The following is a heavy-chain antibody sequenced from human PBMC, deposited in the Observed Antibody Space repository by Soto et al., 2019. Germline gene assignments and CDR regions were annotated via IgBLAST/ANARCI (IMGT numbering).Heavy chain of an antibody. CDR1: GFNFSSYG. CDR2: IWYDGSNK. CDR3: ARDPGYYSLLS. V-gene: IGHV3-33*01. J-gene: IGHJ4*02. Sequence: PGGSLRLSCAASGFNFSSYGMHWVRQAPGKGLEWVAVIWYDGSNKYYADSVKGRFTISRDNSKNTLYLQMNSLRAEDTAVYYCARDPGYYSLLSWGQGTLVTVSS. D-gene: IGHD3-10*01.